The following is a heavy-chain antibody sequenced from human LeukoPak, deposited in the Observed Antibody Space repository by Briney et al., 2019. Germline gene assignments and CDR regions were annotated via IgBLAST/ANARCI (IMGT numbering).Heavy chain of an antibody. D-gene: IGHD3-10*01. CDR1: GYTFTSFH. J-gene: IGHJ5*02. CDR2: IDPSGGST. CDR3: ARGHSFRGGYVSRWLDP. V-gene: IGHV1-46*01. Sequence: ASVKVSCKTSGYTFTSFHMHWVRQAPGQGLEWMGMIDPSGGSTTYAQNFQGRVTMTRDTSKNTFYMVLSSLRFDDTAIYFCARGHSFRGGYVSRWLDPWGQGTLVTVYS.